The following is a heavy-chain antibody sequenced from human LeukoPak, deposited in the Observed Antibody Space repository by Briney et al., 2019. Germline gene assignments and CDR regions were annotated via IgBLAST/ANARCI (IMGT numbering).Heavy chain of an antibody. D-gene: IGHD6-19*01. Sequence: GGSLRLSCAASGFTFSSYAMSWVRQAPGKGLEWVSAISGSDGSTYYADSVKGRFTISRDNSKNTLYLQMNSLRAEDTAVCYCAKGGNSSGWYSDRGGHFDYWGQGTLVTVSS. CDR2: ISGSDGST. CDR1: GFTFSSYA. CDR3: AKGGNSSGWYSDRGGHFDY. V-gene: IGHV3-23*01. J-gene: IGHJ4*02.